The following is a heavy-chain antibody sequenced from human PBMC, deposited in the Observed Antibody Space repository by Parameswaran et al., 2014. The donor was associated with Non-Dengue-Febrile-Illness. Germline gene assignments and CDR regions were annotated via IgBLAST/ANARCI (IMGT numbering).Heavy chain of an antibody. D-gene: IGHD3-9*01. V-gene: IGHV3-64D*06. CDR3: VKGGYDILTGYWLD. CDR2: ISSNGGST. Sequence: PGKGLEYVSAISSNGGSTYYADSVKGRFTISRDNSKNTLYLQMSSLRAEDTAVYYCVKGGYDILTGYWLDWGQGTLVTVSS. J-gene: IGHJ4*02.